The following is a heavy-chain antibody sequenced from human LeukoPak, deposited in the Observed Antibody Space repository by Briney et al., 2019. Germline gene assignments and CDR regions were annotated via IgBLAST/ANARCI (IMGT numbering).Heavy chain of an antibody. V-gene: IGHV3-53*01. J-gene: IGHJ4*02. CDR1: GLTDRSNY. Sequence: AGDSVTLLCGVSGLTDRSNYMSWVRQAPGEGLEGVSDNYSGGSTYYADSVEGRFTISRDNSQNTLYLQMNSLRAEDTAVYYCARGSIYDFWSGPEGGYFDYWGQGTLVTVSS. D-gene: IGHD3-3*01. CDR3: ARGSIYDFWSGPEGGYFDY. CDR2: NYSGGST.